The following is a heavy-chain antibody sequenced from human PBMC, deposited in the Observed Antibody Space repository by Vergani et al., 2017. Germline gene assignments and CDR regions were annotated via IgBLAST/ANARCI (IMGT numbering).Heavy chain of an antibody. J-gene: IGHJ6*03. Sequence: QVQLVQSGAEVKKPGASVKVSCKASGNTFTGYYMHWVRQAPGQGLEWMGWINPNSGGTNYAQKFQGRVTMTRDTSISTAYMELSRLRSDDTAVYYCARCGSERSTSRYYYYYYYMDVWGKGTTVTVSS. CDR1: GNTFTGYY. D-gene: IGHD2-2*01. CDR2: INPNSGGT. CDR3: ARCGSERSTSRYYYYYYYMDV. V-gene: IGHV1-2*02.